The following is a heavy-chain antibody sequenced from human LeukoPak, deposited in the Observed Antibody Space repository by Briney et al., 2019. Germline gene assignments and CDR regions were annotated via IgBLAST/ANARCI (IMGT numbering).Heavy chain of an antibody. CDR1: GGSISSGGYS. D-gene: IGHD4-17*01. V-gene: IGHV4-30-2*01. CDR3: ARAPPTTVTPLGAWFDP. J-gene: IGHJ5*02. CDR2: IYHSGST. Sequence: SQTLSLTCAVSGGSISSGGYSWSWTRQPPGKGLEWIGYIYHSGSTYYNPSLKSRVTISVDRSKNQFSLKLSSVTAADTAVYYCARAPPTTVTPLGAWFDPWGQGTLVTVSS.